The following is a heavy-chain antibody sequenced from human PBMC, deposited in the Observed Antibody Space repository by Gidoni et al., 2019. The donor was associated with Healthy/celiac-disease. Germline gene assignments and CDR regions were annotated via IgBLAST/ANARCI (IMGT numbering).Heavy chain of an antibody. CDR1: GSTFSSYA. CDR2: ISGSGGST. Sequence: ELQLLESGGGLVQPGGSLRLSCAASGSTFSSYAMSWVRQAPGKGLEWVSAISGSGGSTYYADSVEGRFTISRDKSKNTLYLQMNSLRAEDTAVYYCAKDTKWLPRDAFDIWGQGTMVTVSS. CDR3: AKDTKWLPRDAFDI. V-gene: IGHV3-23*01. J-gene: IGHJ3*02. D-gene: IGHD3-22*01.